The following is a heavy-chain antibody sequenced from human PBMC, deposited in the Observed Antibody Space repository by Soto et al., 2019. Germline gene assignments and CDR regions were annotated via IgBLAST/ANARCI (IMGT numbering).Heavy chain of an antibody. CDR2: ISDSGST. CDR1: GGSISDGYY. CDR3: ARRDRSGFSYWLDT. Sequence: SETLSLTCTVSGGSISDGYYWSWIRQHPGKGLEWIGSISDSGSTSYNPSLKSRLTISVDTSKNQFSLNLRSVTAADTAVYYCARRDRSGFSYWLDTWGQGTLVTVSS. D-gene: IGHD3-22*01. J-gene: IGHJ5*02. V-gene: IGHV4-31*03.